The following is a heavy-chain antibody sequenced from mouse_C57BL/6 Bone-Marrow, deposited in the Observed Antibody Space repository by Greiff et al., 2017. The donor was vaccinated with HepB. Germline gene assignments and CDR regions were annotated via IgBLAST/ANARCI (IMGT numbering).Heavy chain of an antibody. CDR1: GFTFSDYG. V-gene: IGHV5-17*01. Sequence: DVKLVESGGGLVKPGGSLKLSCAASGFTFSDYGMHWVRQAPEKGLEWVAYISSGSSTIYYADTVKGRFTISRDNAKNTLFLQMTSLRSEDTSMYYCARPGVVAPAYWGQGTLVTVSA. J-gene: IGHJ3*01. D-gene: IGHD1-1*01. CDR2: ISSGSSTI. CDR3: ARPGVVAPAY.